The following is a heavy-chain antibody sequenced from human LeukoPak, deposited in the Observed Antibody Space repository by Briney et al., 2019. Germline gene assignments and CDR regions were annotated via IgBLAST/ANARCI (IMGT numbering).Heavy chain of an antibody. J-gene: IGHJ4*02. CDR3: ARGRSAGDDWLLSYFDY. Sequence: SQTLSLTCTVSGGSISSGDYYWSWIRQPPGEGLEWIGYIYYSGGTYYNPSLKSRVTISVDTSKNQFSLKLSSVTAADTAVYYCARGRSAGDDWLLSYFDYWGQGTLVTVSS. CDR1: GGSISSGDYY. CDR2: IYYSGGT. V-gene: IGHV4-30-4*01. D-gene: IGHD3-9*01.